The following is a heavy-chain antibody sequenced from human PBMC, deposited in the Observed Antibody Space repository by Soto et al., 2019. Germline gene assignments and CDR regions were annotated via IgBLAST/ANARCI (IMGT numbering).Heavy chain of an antibody. J-gene: IGHJ4*02. CDR2: INSDGSSI. CDR3: ARLPVDTVTSLDY. CDR1: GFTFSRYW. Sequence: EVQLVESGGDLVQPGGFLRLSCATSGFTFSRYWMHWVRQVPGKWLVWVSRINSDGSSISYSDSVKGRFTISRDNAKNMLYLQMNSLRVDDSAVYYCARLPVDTVTSLDYWGQGTLVTVSS. V-gene: IGHV3-74*01. D-gene: IGHD5-18*01.